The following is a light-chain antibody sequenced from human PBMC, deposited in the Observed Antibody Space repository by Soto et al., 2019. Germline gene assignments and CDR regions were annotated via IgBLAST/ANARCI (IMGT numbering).Light chain of an antibody. V-gene: IGKV3-20*01. J-gene: IGKJ1*01. CDR1: QSVSRY. CDR3: QQYGSSSRT. CDR2: GVS. Sequence: EIVMTQSPATLSVSPGERATLSCRASQSVSRYLAWYQQKPGQAPRLLIYGVSNRATGIPDRFSGSGSGTDFTLTISRLEPEDFAVYYCQQYGSSSRTFGQGTKVDIK.